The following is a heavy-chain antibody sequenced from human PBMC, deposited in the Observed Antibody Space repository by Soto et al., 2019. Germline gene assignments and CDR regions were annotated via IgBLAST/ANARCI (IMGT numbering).Heavy chain of an antibody. D-gene: IGHD6-19*01. Sequence: SETLSLTCSVSGYSVSSGDFYWSWIRQHPGKGLEWLGFIDPTGGDHYNPSLKSRLNILIDTSNNQFSLRLNSVTAADTAVYYCATGQVAGPQADAAYLEYWGLGLMVTVYS. CDR1: GYSVSSGDFY. CDR3: ATGQVAGPQADAAYLEY. J-gene: IGHJ4*02. CDR2: IDPTGGD. V-gene: IGHV4-31*03.